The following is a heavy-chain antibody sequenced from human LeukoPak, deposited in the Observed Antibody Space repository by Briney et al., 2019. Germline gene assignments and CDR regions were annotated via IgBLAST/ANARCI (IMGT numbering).Heavy chain of an antibody. Sequence: GGSLRLSCAASGFTFSGSVMHWVRQASGKGLEWVARIRAKANNYATAFAASVKGRFTISRDNSKNTLYLQMSSLRAEDTAVYFCVRGYSFGPYGMDVWGQGTTVTVSS. CDR1: GFTFSGSV. CDR3: VRGYSFGPYGMDV. CDR2: IRAKANNYAT. V-gene: IGHV3-73*01. J-gene: IGHJ6*02. D-gene: IGHD2-15*01.